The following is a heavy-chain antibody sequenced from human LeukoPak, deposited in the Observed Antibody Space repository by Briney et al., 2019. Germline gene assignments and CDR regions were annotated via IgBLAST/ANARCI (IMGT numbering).Heavy chain of an antibody. Sequence: SATLSLTCTVSGGSISSYYWSWIRQPPGKGLEWIGYIYYSGSTNYNPSLKSRVTISVDTSENQFSLKVSPVTAADTAVYYCASNYYGSGSLDYWGQGNLVTVSS. CDR1: GGSISSYY. D-gene: IGHD3-10*01. CDR3: ASNYYGSGSLDY. J-gene: IGHJ4*02. V-gene: IGHV4-59*08. CDR2: IYYSGST.